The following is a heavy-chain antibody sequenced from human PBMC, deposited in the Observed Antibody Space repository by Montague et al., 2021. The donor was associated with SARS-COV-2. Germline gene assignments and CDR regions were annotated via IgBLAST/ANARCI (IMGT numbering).Heavy chain of an antibody. D-gene: IGHD4-11*01. V-gene: IGHV6-1*01. CDR1: GDSVSSHRAA. J-gene: IGHJ6*02. Sequence: CAISGDSVSSHRAAWNWIRPSPSRGLEWLGRTYYRSKWNNDYAVSVKSRITINPDTSKNQFSLQLNSVTSEDTAVYYCARGTTGNGMDVWGQGTTVTVSS. CDR3: ARGTTGNGMDV. CDR2: TYYRSKWNN.